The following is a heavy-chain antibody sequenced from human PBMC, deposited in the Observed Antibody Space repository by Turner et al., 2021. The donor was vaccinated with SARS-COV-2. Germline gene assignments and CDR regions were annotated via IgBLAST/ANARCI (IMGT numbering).Heavy chain of an antibody. D-gene: IGHD6-19*01. J-gene: IGHJ4*02. V-gene: IGHV3-23*01. CDR2: ISGSGVTT. Sequence: VQLLESGGGLVQPGGSLRLPCAASGITATSYSMSWVSQAPGKGLGWFSSISGSGVTTYYADYVKGRFTISRDSFNNMVYLQMNSLRADDMAVYYWAKGGWVAFDYWGQGILVIVSS. CDR1: GITATSYS. CDR3: AKGGWVAFDY.